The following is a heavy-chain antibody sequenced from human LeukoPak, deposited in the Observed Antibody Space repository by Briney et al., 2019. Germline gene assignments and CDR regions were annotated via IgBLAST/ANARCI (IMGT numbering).Heavy chain of an antibody. CDR1: GFSVSSNY. CDR2: IYSGGST. Sequence: GGSLSLSCVASGFSVSSNYMSWVRQAPGKGLEWVSVIYSGGSTHYADSVKGRFTISRDSSRNTLYLQMNSLRAEDTAVYYCARGSSGWYFDYWGQGTLVTVSS. J-gene: IGHJ4*02. CDR3: ARGSSGWYFDY. V-gene: IGHV3-53*01. D-gene: IGHD6-19*01.